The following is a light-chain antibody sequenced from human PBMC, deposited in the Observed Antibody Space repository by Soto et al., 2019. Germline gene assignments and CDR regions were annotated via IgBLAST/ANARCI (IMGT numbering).Light chain of an antibody. CDR3: LQHNAYPWT. J-gene: IGKJ1*01. CDR1: QDIGIN. V-gene: IGKV1-17*01. CDR2: VAS. Sequence: DIQMTQSPSSLSASVGDRVTMTCRASQDIGINLGWFQQKPGKAPKRLIYVASSLQSGVPSRFSGSGSVTEFTLTISSLQPEDFASYFCLQHNAYPWTFGQGTKVDIK.